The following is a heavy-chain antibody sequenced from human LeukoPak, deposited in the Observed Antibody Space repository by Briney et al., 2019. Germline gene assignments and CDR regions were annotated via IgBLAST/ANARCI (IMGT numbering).Heavy chain of an antibody. CDR1: GFTFSSYG. CDR3: AKSISSGWIDAIDI. V-gene: IGHV3-30*18. CDR2: ISYDGSNK. Sequence: PGGSLRLPCAASGFTFSSYGMHWVRQAPGKGLEWVAVISYDGSNKYYADSVKGRFTISRDNSKNTLYLQMNSLRAEDTAVYYCAKSISSGWIDAIDIWGQGTMVTVSS. J-gene: IGHJ3*02. D-gene: IGHD6-19*01.